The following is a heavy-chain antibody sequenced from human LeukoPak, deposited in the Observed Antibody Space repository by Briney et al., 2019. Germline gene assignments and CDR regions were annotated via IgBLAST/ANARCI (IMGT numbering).Heavy chain of an antibody. CDR2: IIPIFGTA. CDR1: GGTFSSYA. V-gene: IGHV1-69*05. D-gene: IGHD1-14*01. Sequence: SVEVSCKASGGTFSSYAISWVRQAPGQGLEWMGGIIPIFGTANYAQKFQGRVTITTDESTSTAYMELSSLRSEDTAVYYCATPTWASSGTPFDYWGQGTLVTVSS. J-gene: IGHJ4*02. CDR3: ATPTWASSGTPFDY.